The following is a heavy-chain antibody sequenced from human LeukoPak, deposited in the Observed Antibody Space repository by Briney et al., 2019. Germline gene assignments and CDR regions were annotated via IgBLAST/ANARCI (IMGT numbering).Heavy chain of an antibody. CDR1: GFTFSSYS. J-gene: IGHJ4*02. Sequence: PEGSLGLSCAASGFTFSSYSMNWVRQAPGKGLEWVSSISSSSSYIYYADSVKGRFTISRDNAKNSLYLQMNSLRAEDTAVYYCARDLNVSGYGSGSYPLDYWGQGTLVTVSS. V-gene: IGHV3-21*01. CDR2: ISSSSSYI. D-gene: IGHD3-10*01. CDR3: ARDLNVSGYGSGSYPLDY.